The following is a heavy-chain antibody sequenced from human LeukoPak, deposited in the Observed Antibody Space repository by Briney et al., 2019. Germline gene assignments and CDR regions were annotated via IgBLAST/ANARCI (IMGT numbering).Heavy chain of an antibody. D-gene: IGHD3-3*01. V-gene: IGHV4-59*08. CDR2: IYYSGST. CDR3: ARTYDFWSGYYTSWFDT. CDR1: GCSISSYY. Sequence: SETLSLTCTASGCSISSYYWSWIRQPPGKGLEWIGYIYYSGSTNYNPSLKSRVTISVDTSKNQFSLKLSSVTAADTAVYYCARTYDFWSGYYTSWFDTWGQGTLVTVSS. J-gene: IGHJ5*02.